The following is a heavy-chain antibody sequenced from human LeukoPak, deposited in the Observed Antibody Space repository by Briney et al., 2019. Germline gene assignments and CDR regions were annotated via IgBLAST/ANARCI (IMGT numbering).Heavy chain of an antibody. CDR3: AKGDIVVVPAALDY. V-gene: IGHV3-23*01. CDR2: ISGSGGST. CDR1: GFTFSSYA. Sequence: GGSLRLSCAASGFTFSSYAIGWVRQAPGKGLEWVSAISGSGGSTYYADSVKGRFTISRDNSKNTLYLQMNSLRAEDTAVYYCAKGDIVVVPAALDYWGQGTLVTVSS. D-gene: IGHD2-2*01. J-gene: IGHJ4*02.